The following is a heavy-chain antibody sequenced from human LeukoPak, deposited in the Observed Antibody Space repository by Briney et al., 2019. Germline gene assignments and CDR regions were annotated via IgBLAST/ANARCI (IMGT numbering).Heavy chain of an antibody. CDR1: GFTFSSSA. Sequence: PGGSLRLSCAASGFTFSSSAMSWVRQAPGKGLEWVSSISGSGDSTYYADSVKGRFTISRDNAKNSLYLQMNSLRAEDTAVYYCAREAYCGGDCYSMFYYYYYYMDVWGKGTTVTVSS. J-gene: IGHJ6*03. CDR2: ISGSGDST. CDR3: AREAYCGGDCYSMFYYYYYYMDV. V-gene: IGHV3-23*01. D-gene: IGHD2-21*02.